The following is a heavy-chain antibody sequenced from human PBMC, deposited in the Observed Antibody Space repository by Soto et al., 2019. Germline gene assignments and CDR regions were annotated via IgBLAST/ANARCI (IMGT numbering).Heavy chain of an antibody. CDR3: ASWLLREHAYDV. J-gene: IGHJ3*01. CDR1: GLTVSGKKY. Sequence: PGGSLRLSCAASGLTVSGKKYIAWVRQAPEKGLECGSGVYDVDGTYYADSVKGRFTISRDTSKTIVFLEMNDLRPDDTAVYYCASWLLREHAYDVWGLGTTVTVPS. V-gene: IGHV3-53*01. D-gene: IGHD1-26*01. CDR2: VYDVDGT.